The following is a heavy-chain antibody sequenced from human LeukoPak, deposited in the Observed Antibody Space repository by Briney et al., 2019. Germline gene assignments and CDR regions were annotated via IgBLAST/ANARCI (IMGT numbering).Heavy chain of an antibody. CDR2: INDIGVHI. CDR1: GFIFNKFS. Sequence: GGSLRLSCAASGFIFNKFSMNWVRQAPGTGLEWVSSINDIGVHIYYVDSVKGRFTISRDNAKNSLYLQMNSLRVEDTAVYYCARGHYGYWFDPWGQGTLVTVSS. D-gene: IGHD4-17*01. CDR3: ARGHYGYWFDP. J-gene: IGHJ5*02. V-gene: IGHV3-21*01.